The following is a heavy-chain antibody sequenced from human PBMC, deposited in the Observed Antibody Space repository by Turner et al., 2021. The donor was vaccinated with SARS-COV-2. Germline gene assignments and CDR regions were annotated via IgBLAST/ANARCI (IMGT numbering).Heavy chain of an antibody. V-gene: IGHV3-30-3*01. CDR1: GFTFSIYA. Sequence: QVQLVESGGGVVEPGRSLRLSCAASGFTFSIYAMHWVRQAPGKGLEWVSVISYDGSNKFYADSVKGRFTISRENSKNTLYLQMNSLRAEDTAVYYCARGGGYGAAFDYWGQGTLVTVSS. CDR2: ISYDGSNK. CDR3: ARGGGYGAAFDY. J-gene: IGHJ4*02. D-gene: IGHD5-12*01.